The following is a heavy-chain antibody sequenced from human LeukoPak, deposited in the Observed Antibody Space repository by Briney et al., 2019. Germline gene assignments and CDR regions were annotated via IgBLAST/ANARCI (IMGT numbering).Heavy chain of an antibody. V-gene: IGHV4-30-4*01. J-gene: IGHJ6*04. CDR1: GGSISSGDYY. D-gene: IGHD3-10*01. CDR3: ARDWVVLLWFGELSHGMDV. CDR2: IYCSGST. Sequence: PSETLSLTCTVSGGSISSGDYYWSWIRQPPGKGLEWVGYIYCSGSTYYDPSLRRRVTFSVNTSKKQFLLKLSSVTAADTAVYYCARDWVVLLWFGELSHGMDVWGKGTTVTVSS.